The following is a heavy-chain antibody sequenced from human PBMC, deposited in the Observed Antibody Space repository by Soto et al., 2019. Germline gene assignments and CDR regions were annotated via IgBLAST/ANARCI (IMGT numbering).Heavy chain of an antibody. CDR2: ISGNGRST. D-gene: IGHD6-13*01. CDR1: GFTFSSYA. V-gene: IGHV3-23*01. Sequence: EVQLLESGGGLLQPGGSLRLSCAASGFTFSSYAMSWVHQAPGKGLEWVSIISGNGRSTYYADSVQGRFSVSRDNSKNTLYVQMNSLRAEDTAIYYCAKIEYASSWYYYGLDVWGQGTPVTVSS. J-gene: IGHJ6*02. CDR3: AKIEYASSWYYYGLDV.